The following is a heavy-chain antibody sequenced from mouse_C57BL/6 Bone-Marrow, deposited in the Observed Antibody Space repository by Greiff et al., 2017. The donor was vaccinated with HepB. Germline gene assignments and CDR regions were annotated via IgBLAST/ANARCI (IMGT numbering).Heavy chain of an antibody. J-gene: IGHJ3*01. D-gene: IGHD1-1*01. CDR2: ISNGGGST. CDR1: GFTFSDYY. CDR3: ARPLYYGSSWFAY. V-gene: IGHV5-12*01. Sequence: EVKVEESGGGLVQPGGSLKLSCAASGFTFSDYYMYWVRQTPEKRLEWVAYISNGGGSTYYPDTVKGRFTISRDNAKNTLYLQMSRLKSEDTAMYYCARPLYYGSSWFAYWGQGTLVTVSA.